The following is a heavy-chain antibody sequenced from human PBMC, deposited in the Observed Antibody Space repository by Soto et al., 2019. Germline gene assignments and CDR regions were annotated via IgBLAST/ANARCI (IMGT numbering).Heavy chain of an antibody. CDR3: ARMASLREWLVNAFDM. V-gene: IGHV3-53*01. CDR2: IYSGGKT. J-gene: IGHJ3*02. Sequence: GSLRLSCAASGFTVSTNYLSWVRQAPGKGLEWVSIIYSGGKTYYADSVKGRFVISRDNSKNTLYLQMNSLRVEDTAVYYCARMASLREWLVNAFDMWGQGTTVTVSS. CDR1: GFTVSTNY. D-gene: IGHD6-19*01.